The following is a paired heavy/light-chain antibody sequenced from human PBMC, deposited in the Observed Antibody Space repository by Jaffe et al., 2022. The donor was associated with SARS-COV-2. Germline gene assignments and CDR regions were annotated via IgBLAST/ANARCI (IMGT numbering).Light chain of an antibody. CDR3: QQYYNTPT. J-gene: IGKJ1*01. Sequence: DIVMTQSPDSLAVSLGERATINCKSSLSVISSSNDKNYLGWYQQKPGQSPKLLISWASTRESGVPDRFSGSGSGTDFTLTISSLQAEDVAVYYCQQYYNTPTFGQGTKVEIK. V-gene: IGKV4-1*01. CDR2: WAS. CDR1: LSVISSSNDKNY.
Heavy chain of an antibody. J-gene: IGHJ1*01. V-gene: IGHV5-51*01. CDR1: GYSFSSYW. Sequence: EVQLVQSGAEVKKPGESLKISCKGSGYSFSSYWIAWVRQMPGKGLEWMGIIFPGDSDTRYNPSFQGQVTISADKAITTAYLQWSSLRPSDTAMYFCARSGGRGPQSPFPHWGQGTLVTVSS. CDR2: IFPGDSDT. D-gene: IGHD3-16*01. CDR3: ARSGGRGPQSPFPH.